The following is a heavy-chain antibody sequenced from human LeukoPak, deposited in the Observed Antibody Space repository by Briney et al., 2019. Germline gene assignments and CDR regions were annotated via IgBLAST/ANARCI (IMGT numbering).Heavy chain of an antibody. D-gene: IGHD6-13*01. J-gene: IGHJ4*02. Sequence: SETLSLTCTVSGGSISGGSYSWSWIRQPAGKGLEWIGRIYTSGSTNYNPSLKSRVTISVDTSKNQFSLKLSSVTAADTAVYYCARARYSSRWYWRPYFDYWGQGTLVTVSS. CDR3: ARARYSSRWYWRPYFDY. CDR2: IYTSGST. CDR1: GGSISGGSYS. V-gene: IGHV4-61*02.